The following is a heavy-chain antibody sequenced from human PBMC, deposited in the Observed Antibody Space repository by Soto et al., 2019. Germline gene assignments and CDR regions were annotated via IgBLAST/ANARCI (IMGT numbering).Heavy chain of an antibody. CDR1: TYTFTNYD. J-gene: IGHJ4*02. D-gene: IGHD3-16*01. Sequence: QVQLVQSGAEVKKPGASVKVSCKASTYTFTNYDINWFRQATGQGLEWMGWMNPTNGNTGYAQNFQGRVTMTRSTSITTAYMELSSLRSEDTAVYYWAKGPRNGGVDYWGQGTLVTVSS. CDR2: MNPTNGNT. CDR3: AKGPRNGGVDY. V-gene: IGHV1-8*01.